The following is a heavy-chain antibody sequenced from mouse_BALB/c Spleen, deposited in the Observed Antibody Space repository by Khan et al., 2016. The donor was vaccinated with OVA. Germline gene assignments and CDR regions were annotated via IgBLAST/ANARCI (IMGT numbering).Heavy chain of an antibody. CDR1: GYTFTNYW. Sequence: QVQLQQPGAELVKPGASVKLSCKTSGYTFTNYWIQWVKQRPGQGLGWIGEIFPGTGTTYYNEDFKAKATLTIDTSSSTAYMQLSSLTSEDSAVYFCARGYVGNYEFAYWGQGTLVTVSA. V-gene: IGHV1S132*01. D-gene: IGHD2-1*01. J-gene: IGHJ3*01. CDR3: ARGYVGNYEFAY. CDR2: IFPGTGTT.